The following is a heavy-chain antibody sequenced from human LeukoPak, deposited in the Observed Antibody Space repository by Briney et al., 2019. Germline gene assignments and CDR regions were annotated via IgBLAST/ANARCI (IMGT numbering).Heavy chain of an antibody. J-gene: IGHJ4*02. CDR2: INHSGST. D-gene: IGHD5-18*01. CDR1: GGSFSGYY. V-gene: IGHV4-34*01. Sequence: SETLSLTCAVHGGSFSGYYWSWIRQPPGKGLEWIGEINHSGSTNYNPSLKSRVTISVDTSKNQFSLKLSSVTAADTAVYYCAIGDSIAMVNYWGQGTLVTVSS. CDR3: AIGDSIAMVNY.